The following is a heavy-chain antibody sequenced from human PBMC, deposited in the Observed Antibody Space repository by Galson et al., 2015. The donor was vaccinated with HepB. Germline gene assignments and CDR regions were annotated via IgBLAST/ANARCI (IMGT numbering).Heavy chain of an antibody. Sequence: SLRLSCAASGFTFNTHAMSWVRQAPGKGLEWVSTISGNGGSTYYADSVKGRFTISRDNSKNTLYLRVNSLRAEDTAVYYCARDHSGRFFDLWGQGTLVTVSS. CDR2: ISGNGGST. V-gene: IGHV3-23*01. CDR3: ARDHSGRFFDL. CDR1: GFTFNTHA. J-gene: IGHJ4*02. D-gene: IGHD3-3*01.